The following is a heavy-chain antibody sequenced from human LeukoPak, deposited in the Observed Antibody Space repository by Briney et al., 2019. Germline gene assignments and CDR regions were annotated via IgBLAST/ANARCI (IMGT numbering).Heavy chain of an antibody. Sequence: GGSMRLYCAASGFIFSRYWMSRVRKAPGKGLEWAANIKQDGSEKDYVDSVKGRFTISRDNAKNSLYLQMNSLRAEDTAVYYCARSDRYFDSPPYYFDYWGQGTLVTVSS. CDR2: IKQDGSEK. CDR1: GFIFSRYW. J-gene: IGHJ4*02. D-gene: IGHD3-9*01. V-gene: IGHV3-7*01. CDR3: ARSDRYFDSPPYYFDY.